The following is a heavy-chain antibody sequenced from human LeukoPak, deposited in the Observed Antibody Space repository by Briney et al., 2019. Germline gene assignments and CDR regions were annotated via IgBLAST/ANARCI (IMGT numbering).Heavy chain of an antibody. CDR3: ARDAGYSSGWVYWYFDL. V-gene: IGHV3-53*01. Sequence: GGSLRLSCAASGFTVSSNYMSWVRQAPGKGLEWVSVIYSGGSTYYADSVKGRFTISRDNSKNTLYLQMNSLRAEDTAVYYCARDAGYSSGWVYWYFDLWGRGTLVTVSS. D-gene: IGHD6-19*01. CDR1: GFTVSSNY. J-gene: IGHJ2*01. CDR2: IYSGGST.